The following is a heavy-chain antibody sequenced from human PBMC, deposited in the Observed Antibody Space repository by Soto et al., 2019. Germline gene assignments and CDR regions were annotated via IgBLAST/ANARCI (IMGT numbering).Heavy chain of an antibody. Sequence: SETLSLTCTFSGGSMSSYYWTWLRQSPGRGLEWIGYISYSGSTYYNPYLKSRVTISADTSKHQFSLRMNSMIAADTAGYYCSRADPDASVGYWGQGTLVTVSS. V-gene: IGHV4-59*01. CDR2: ISYSGST. D-gene: IGHD2-15*01. CDR3: SRADPDASVGY. J-gene: IGHJ4*02. CDR1: GGSMSSYY.